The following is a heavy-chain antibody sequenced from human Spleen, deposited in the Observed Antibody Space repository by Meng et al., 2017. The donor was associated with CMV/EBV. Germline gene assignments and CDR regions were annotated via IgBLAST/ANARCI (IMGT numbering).Heavy chain of an antibody. CDR2: FSYRSGYI. J-gene: IGHJ4*02. CDR1: GLTFIGYS. Sequence: SGLTFIGYSMGWVRQAPGRGLEWVASFSYRSGYIYYADSVKGRFTISRDNAQNSLHLQMDSLRVEDTAVYYCAREGYQVATPAPYFDYWGQGTLVTVSS. CDR3: AREGYQVATPAPYFDY. V-gene: IGHV3-21*01. D-gene: IGHD2-2*01.